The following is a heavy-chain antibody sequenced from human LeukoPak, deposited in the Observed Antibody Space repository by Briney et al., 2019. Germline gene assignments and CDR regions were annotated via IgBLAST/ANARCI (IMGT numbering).Heavy chain of an antibody. D-gene: IGHD2-21*02. V-gene: IGHV1-69*05. CDR3: ARGPYCGGDCYSAIPINNYYYYYYGMDV. CDR1: GGTFSSYA. CDR2: IIPIFGTA. Sequence: GASVKVSCKASGGTFSSYAISWVRQAPGQGLEWMGGIIPIFGTANYAQKFQGRVTMTRDTSTSTVYMELSSLRSEDTAVYYCARGPYCGGDCYSAIPINNYYYYYYGMDVWGQGTTVTVSS. J-gene: IGHJ6*02.